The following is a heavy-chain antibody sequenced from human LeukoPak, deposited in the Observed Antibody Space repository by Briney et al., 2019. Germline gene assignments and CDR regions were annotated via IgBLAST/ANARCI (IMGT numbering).Heavy chain of an antibody. V-gene: IGHV1-2*02. CDR2: INPNSGGT. J-gene: IGHJ6*03. Sequence: ASVKVSCKASGYTFTGYYMHWVRQAPGQGLEWMGWINPNSGGTNYAQKFQGRVTMTRDTSISTAYMELSSLRSEDTAVYYCARARGYYGSGSYRGQAYYYYYYMDVWGKGTTVTISS. CDR1: GYTFTGYY. CDR3: ARARGYYGSGSYRGQAYYYYYYMDV. D-gene: IGHD3-10*01.